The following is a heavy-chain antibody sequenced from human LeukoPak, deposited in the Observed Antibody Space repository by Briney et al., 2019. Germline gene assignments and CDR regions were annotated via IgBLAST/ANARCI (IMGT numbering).Heavy chain of an antibody. CDR2: ISSNGGST. CDR3: ARAPRYSYGLDAFDI. J-gene: IGHJ3*02. CDR1: GFTFSSYA. Sequence: GGSLRLSCAASGFTFSSYAMHWVRQAPGKGLEYVSAISSNGGSTYYANSVKGRFTISRDNSKNTLYLQMGSLRAEDMAVYYCARAPRYSYGLDAFDIWGQGTMVTVSS. D-gene: IGHD5-18*01. V-gene: IGHV3-64*01.